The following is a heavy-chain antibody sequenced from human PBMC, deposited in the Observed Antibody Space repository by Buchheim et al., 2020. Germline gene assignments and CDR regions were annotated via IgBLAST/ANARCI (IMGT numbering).Heavy chain of an antibody. V-gene: IGHV3-33*01. Sequence: QVQLVESGGGVVQPGRSLRLSCAASGFTFSNYAIHWVRQAPGKGLEWVAVIWFDGSNKYYADSVKGRFTISRDNSKNTLYLLMNSLRAGDTAVYYCARDRDGSRQDGMDIWGQGTT. CDR2: IWFDGSNK. CDR3: ARDRDGSRQDGMDI. D-gene: IGHD3-10*01. J-gene: IGHJ6*02. CDR1: GFTFSNYA.